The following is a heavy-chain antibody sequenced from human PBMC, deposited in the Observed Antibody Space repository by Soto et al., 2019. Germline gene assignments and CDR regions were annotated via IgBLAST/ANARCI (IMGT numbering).Heavy chain of an antibody. Sequence: EVQLLQSGGGLVKPGGSLRLSCAASGFTFSDYSMNWVRRAPGKGLEWVASITAASLYKNYADSVKGRFTISRDNAENSLLLQLNRLRVEDTAVYYCARDWTTVTNGWFDPWGQGSLVTVSS. V-gene: IGHV3-21*02. CDR1: GFTFSDYS. CDR3: ARDWTTVTNGWFDP. J-gene: IGHJ5*02. D-gene: IGHD4-17*01. CDR2: ITAASLYK.